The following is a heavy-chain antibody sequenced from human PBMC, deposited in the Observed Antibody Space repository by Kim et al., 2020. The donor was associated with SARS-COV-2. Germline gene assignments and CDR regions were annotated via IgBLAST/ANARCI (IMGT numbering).Heavy chain of an antibody. CDR1: GYAFTDYH. D-gene: IGHD1-1*01. CDR2: IHPKSGDT. J-gene: IGHJ4*02. Sequence: ASVKVSCKASGYAFTDYHLHWVRQAPGKGLEWMGWIHPKSGDTNYARKFQGRVTMTRDTSISTAYMELTSLRSDDTAVFYCTSQLTGTSFEYWGQGALVTVS. V-gene: IGHV1-2*02. CDR3: TSQLTGTSFEY.